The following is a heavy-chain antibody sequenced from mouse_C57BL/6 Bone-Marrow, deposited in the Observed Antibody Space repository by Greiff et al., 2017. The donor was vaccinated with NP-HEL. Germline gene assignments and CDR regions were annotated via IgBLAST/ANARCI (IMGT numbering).Heavy chain of an antibody. CDR1: GYTFTSYW. CDR2: IYPGSGST. CDR3: ARGASTGLYWYFDV. J-gene: IGHJ1*03. V-gene: IGHV1-55*01. Sequence: QVQLQQSGAELVRPGTSVKVSCKASGYTFTSYWITWVKQRPGQGLEWIGDIYPGSGSTNYNEKFKSKATLTVDTSSSTAYMQLSSLTSEDSAVYYCARGASTGLYWYFDVWGTGTTVTVSS. D-gene: IGHD1-1*01.